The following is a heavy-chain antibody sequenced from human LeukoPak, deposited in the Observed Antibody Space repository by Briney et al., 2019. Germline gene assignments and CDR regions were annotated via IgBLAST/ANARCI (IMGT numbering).Heavy chain of an antibody. CDR2: IYYSGST. CDR3: ARVPSGYYYVGYNWFDP. Sequence: NSLETLSLTCTVSGGSISSGDYYWSWIRQPPGKGLEWIGYIYYSGSTYYNPSLKSRVTISVDTSKNQFSLKLSSVTAADTAVYYCARVPSGYYYVGYNWFDPWGQGTLVTVSS. CDR1: GGSISSGDYY. J-gene: IGHJ5*02. D-gene: IGHD3-22*01. V-gene: IGHV4-30-4*01.